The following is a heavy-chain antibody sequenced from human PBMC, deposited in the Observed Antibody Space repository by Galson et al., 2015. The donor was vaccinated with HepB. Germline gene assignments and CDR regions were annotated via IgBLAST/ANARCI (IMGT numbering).Heavy chain of an antibody. CDR3: ARTITTFGVIINGMDV. J-gene: IGHJ6*02. CDR1: GFTFSSYN. CDR2: MSYAGGKT. Sequence: SLRLSCAASGFTFSSYNLNWVRLAPGKGLEWVAVMSYAGGKTYYADSVKGRFTISRDNSKNTLYLQMTSLRPEDTAVYYCARTITTFGVIINGMDVWGQGTTVTVSS. D-gene: IGHD3-3*01. V-gene: IGHV3-30-3*02.